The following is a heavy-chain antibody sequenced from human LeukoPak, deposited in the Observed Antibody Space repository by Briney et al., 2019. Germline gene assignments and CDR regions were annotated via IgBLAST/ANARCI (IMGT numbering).Heavy chain of an antibody. Sequence: SVKVSCKASGYTFTSYYMHWVRQAPGQGLEWMGRIIPILGIANYAQKFQGRVTITADKSTSTAYMELSSLRSEDTAVYYCARFGTDGNWGQGTLVTVSS. D-gene: IGHD3-10*01. J-gene: IGHJ4*02. CDR3: ARFGTDGN. CDR2: IIPILGIA. CDR1: GYTFTSYY. V-gene: IGHV1-69*02.